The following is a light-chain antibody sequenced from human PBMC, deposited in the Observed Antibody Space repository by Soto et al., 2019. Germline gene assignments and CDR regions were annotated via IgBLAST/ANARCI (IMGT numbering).Light chain of an antibody. CDR2: KAS. J-gene: IGKJ1*01. CDR1: QSISSW. V-gene: IGKV1-5*03. Sequence: DIQMTQSPSTLSASVGDRVTITCRASQSISSWLAWYQQKPGKAPKLLIYKASSLESGVPSRFSGSGSGTEFTLTISSLQPDDFATYYCQQYNSYPTFGQGTKVHIK. CDR3: QQYNSYPT.